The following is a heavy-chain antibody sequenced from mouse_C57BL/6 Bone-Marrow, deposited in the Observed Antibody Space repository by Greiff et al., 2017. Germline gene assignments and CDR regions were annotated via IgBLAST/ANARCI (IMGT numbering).Heavy chain of an antibody. CDR3: ATQTWTFYAMDY. D-gene: IGHD6-1*01. J-gene: IGHJ4*01. CDR1: GYSITSGYY. V-gene: IGHV3-6*01. Sequence: EVQLVESGPGLVKPSQSLSLTCSVTGYSITSGYYWNWIRQFPGNKLEWMGYLSYDGSNNYNPSLKNRISITRDTTKNQFFLKLNSWTTEDTATYYCATQTWTFYAMDYWGQGTSVTVSS. CDR2: LSYDGSN.